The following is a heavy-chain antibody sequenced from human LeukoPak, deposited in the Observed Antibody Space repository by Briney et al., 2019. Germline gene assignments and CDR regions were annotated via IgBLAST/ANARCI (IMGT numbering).Heavy chain of an antibody. Sequence: GSSVKLSCKASGGTFSSYAISWVRQAPGQGLEWMGGIIPIFGTANYAQTFQGRVTITADKSTSTAYMELSSLRSEDTAVYYCARSSGSSILYYYYYYMDVWGKGTTVTVSS. J-gene: IGHJ6*03. CDR2: IIPIFGTA. D-gene: IGHD1-26*01. V-gene: IGHV1-69*06. CDR3: ARSSGSSILYYYYYYMDV. CDR1: GGTFSSYA.